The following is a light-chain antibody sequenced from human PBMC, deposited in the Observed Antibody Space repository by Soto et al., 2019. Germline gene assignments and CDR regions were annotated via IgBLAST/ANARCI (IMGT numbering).Light chain of an antibody. V-gene: IGKV3-20*01. CDR1: QNLSRCC. J-gene: IGKJ5*01. CDR2: GAS. Sequence: EVVLTQSPGTLSLSPGDRASLSCRASQNLSRCCLAWYQHKPGQAPRLLISGASRRATGIPDRFSGSGSGTDFTLTISRLETEDFAVFYCQQYGTSEIIFGQGTRLEN. CDR3: QQYGTSEII.